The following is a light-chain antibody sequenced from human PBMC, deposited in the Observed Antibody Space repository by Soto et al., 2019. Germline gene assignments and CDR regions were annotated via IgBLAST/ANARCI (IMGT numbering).Light chain of an antibody. CDR3: LQDYNYPWT. CDR1: QGIRNE. Sequence: AIQMTQSPSSLSASVGDRVTITCRASQGIRNELGWYQQKPGKVPKLLIYAASSLQSGVPSRFRGSGSGTDFTLTISSLQPEDFATYYCLQDYNYPWTFGQGTKVEIK. J-gene: IGKJ1*01. V-gene: IGKV1-6*01. CDR2: AAS.